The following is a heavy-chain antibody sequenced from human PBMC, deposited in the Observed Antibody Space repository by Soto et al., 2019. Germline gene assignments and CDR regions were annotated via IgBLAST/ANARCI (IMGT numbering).Heavy chain of an antibody. D-gene: IGHD6-13*01. CDR1: GYTFTSYD. J-gene: IGHJ6*02. CDR2: MNPNSGNT. V-gene: IGHV1-8*01. Sequence: ASVKVSCKASGYTFTSYDINWVRQATGQGLEWMGWMNPNSGNTGYAQKFQGRVTMTRNTSISTAYMELSSLRSEDTAVYYCARGAWSWYSGYYYYYYGMDVWGQGTTVTVSS. CDR3: ARGAWSWYSGYYYYYYGMDV.